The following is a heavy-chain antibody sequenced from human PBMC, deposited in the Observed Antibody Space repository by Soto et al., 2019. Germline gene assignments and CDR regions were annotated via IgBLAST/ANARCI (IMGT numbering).Heavy chain of an antibody. CDR1: GFTFSNHW. CDR3: ARARGVDS. J-gene: IGHJ5*01. D-gene: IGHD3-16*01. V-gene: IGHV3-7*03. CDR2: IKAEGSEK. Sequence: GWSLRLSCAGSGFTFSNHWMHCVRLAPGKGLEWVANIKAEGSEKYYVDSVKGRFTISRDKAKNSLYLQMNSLRAEDPAVYYCARARGVDSWGQGTLVTVSS.